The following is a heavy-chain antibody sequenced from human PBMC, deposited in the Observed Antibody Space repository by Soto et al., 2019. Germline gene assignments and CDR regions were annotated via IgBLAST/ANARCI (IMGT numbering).Heavy chain of an antibody. V-gene: IGHV1-69*13. D-gene: IGHD3-22*01. J-gene: IGHJ6*02. CDR3: ARDYYDSSGSPYGMDV. CDR2: IIPIFGTA. CDR1: GGTFSSYA. Sequence: SAKVSCKASGGTFSSYAISWVRQAPGQGLEWMGGIIPIFGTANYAQKFQGRVTITADESTSTAYMELSSLRSEDTAVYYCARDYYDSSGSPYGMDVWGQGTTVTVSS.